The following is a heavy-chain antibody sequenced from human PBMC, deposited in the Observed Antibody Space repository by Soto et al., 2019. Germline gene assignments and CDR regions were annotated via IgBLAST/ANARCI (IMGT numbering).Heavy chain of an antibody. Sequence: PGGSLRLSCAASGFTFSSYAMHWVRQAPGKGLEWVAIISYDGSNKYYADSVKGRFTISRDNSKNTLYLRMNSLRAEDTAVYYCARGNGAYDSSGYFDYWGQGTLVTVSS. CDR3: ARGNGAYDSSGYFDY. V-gene: IGHV3-30-3*01. CDR1: GFTFSSYA. CDR2: ISYDGSNK. J-gene: IGHJ4*02. D-gene: IGHD3-22*01.